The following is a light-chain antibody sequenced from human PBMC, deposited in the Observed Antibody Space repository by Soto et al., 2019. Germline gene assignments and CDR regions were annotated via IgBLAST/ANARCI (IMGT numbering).Light chain of an antibody. CDR2: GVS. CDR3: QQYDSSWT. J-gene: IGKJ1*01. Sequence: EIVLTQSPGTLSLSPGERATLSCRASQSVPSNFLAWYQQKPGQAPILVLYGVSRRATGIPDRFSGSGSGTDFTITISRLEPEDFAVYYCQQYDSSWTFGQGTKVEIK. V-gene: IGKV3-20*01. CDR1: QSVPSNF.